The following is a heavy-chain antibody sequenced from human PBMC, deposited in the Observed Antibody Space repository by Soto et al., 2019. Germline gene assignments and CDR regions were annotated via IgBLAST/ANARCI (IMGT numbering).Heavy chain of an antibody. Sequence: SETLSLTCTVSGGSISSYHWSWIRQSAGKGLEWIGRIYTSGNTHYNPSLKSRVTVTIDTSKNQFFLTVNSVTAADSAVYYCARESGDNWDYEAYWGQGTPVTSPQ. CDR1: GGSISSYH. V-gene: IGHV4-4*07. CDR3: ARESGDNWDYEAY. J-gene: IGHJ4*02. CDR2: IYTSGNT. D-gene: IGHD1-7*01.